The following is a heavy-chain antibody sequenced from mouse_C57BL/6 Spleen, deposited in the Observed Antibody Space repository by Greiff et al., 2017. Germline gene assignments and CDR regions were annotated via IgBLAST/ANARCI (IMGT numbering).Heavy chain of an antibody. D-gene: IGHD3-3*01. CDR2: INPGSGGT. V-gene: IGHV1-54*01. J-gene: IGHJ2*01. Sequence: QVQLQQSGAELVRPGTSVKVSCKASGYAFTNYLIEWVKQRPGQGLEWIGVINPGSGGTNYNEKFKGKATLTADKSSSTAYMQLSSLTSEDSAVYFCARRGLRLVAYFDYWGQGTTLTVSS. CDR3: ARRGLRLVAYFDY. CDR1: GYAFTNYL.